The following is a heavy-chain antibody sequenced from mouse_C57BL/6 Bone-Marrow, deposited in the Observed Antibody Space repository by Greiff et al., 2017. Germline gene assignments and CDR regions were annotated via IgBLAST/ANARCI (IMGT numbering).Heavy chain of an antibody. CDR2: IYPRSGNT. J-gene: IGHJ4*01. D-gene: IGHD2-3*01. CDR1: GYTFTSYG. Sequence: VMLVESGAELARPGASVKLSCKASGYTFTSYGISWVKQGTGQGLEWIGKIYPRSGNTYYNEKFKGKATLTADKSSRKAYMVLRSLTSEDSAVYICARRWLLRAMDYWGQGTSVTVSS. V-gene: IGHV1-81*01. CDR3: ARRWLLRAMDY.